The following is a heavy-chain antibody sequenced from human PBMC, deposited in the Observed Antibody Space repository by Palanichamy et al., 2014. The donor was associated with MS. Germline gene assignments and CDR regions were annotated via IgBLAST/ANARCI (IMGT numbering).Heavy chain of an antibody. Sequence: QVQLHESGPGLVKPSGTLSLTCAVSGVSISDGNWWSWVRQSPGKGLEWIAEIYHSGTTNYNPSLKSRVSISVDKSMNRISLRMDSVTAADTAVYYCARAPRDYDNSAYYYLDSWGLGILVTVSS. D-gene: IGHD3-22*01. V-gene: IGHV4-4*02. J-gene: IGHJ4*02. CDR3: ARAPRDYDNSAYYYLDS. CDR1: GVSISDGNW. CDR2: IYHSGTT.